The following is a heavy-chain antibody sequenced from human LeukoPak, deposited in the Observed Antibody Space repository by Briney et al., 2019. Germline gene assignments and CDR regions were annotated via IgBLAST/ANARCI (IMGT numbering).Heavy chain of an antibody. Sequence: GRSLRLSCAASGFTFSSYSMNWVRQAPGKGLEWVSSISSSSSYIYYADSVEGRFTISRDNAKNSLYLQMNSLRAEDTAVYYCARSSHSRGWYFDLWGRGTLVTVSS. D-gene: IGHD2-15*01. J-gene: IGHJ2*01. CDR2: ISSSSSYI. CDR1: GFTFSSYS. CDR3: ARSSHSRGWYFDL. V-gene: IGHV3-21*01.